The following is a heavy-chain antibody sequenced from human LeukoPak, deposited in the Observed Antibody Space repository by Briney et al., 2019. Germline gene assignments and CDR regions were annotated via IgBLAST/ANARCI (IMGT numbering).Heavy chain of an antibody. CDR2: INPNNGGT. V-gene: IGHV1-2*02. CDR3: ARDQGNGYYINWFDP. Sequence: ASAKVSCKASGYTFTGYYMHWVRQAPGQGLEWMGWINPNNGGTKYAHNFQGRVTLTRDTSISTAYMELNMLRSDDTAVYYCARDQGNGYYINWFDPWGQGTQVIVSS. J-gene: IGHJ5*02. CDR1: GYTFTGYY. D-gene: IGHD3-3*01.